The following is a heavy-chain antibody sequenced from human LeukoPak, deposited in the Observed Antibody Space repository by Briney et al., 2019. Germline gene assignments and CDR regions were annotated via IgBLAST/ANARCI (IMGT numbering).Heavy chain of an antibody. D-gene: IGHD4-17*01. V-gene: IGHV3-30-3*01. CDR3: ARELVSVTRHDGLDV. Sequence: PGGSLRLSCAASGFIFGHYAMHWVRQAPGKGLEWLALTSYDGATEFYADSVRGRFTISRDNSKNTVFLDVNSLRGEDTAVYFCARELVSVTRHDGLDVWGQGTTVIVSS. J-gene: IGHJ6*02. CDR1: GFIFGHYA. CDR2: TSYDGATE.